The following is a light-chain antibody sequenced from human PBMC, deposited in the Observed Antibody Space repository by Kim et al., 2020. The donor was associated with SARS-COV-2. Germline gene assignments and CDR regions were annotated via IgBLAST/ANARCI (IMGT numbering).Light chain of an antibody. CDR2: GNH. CDR1: KNKVGNQG. V-gene: IGLV10-54*04. CDR3: SAWDSSLNAWV. Sequence: RRTATLTCHGNKNKVGNQGSAWLQQPPGHPPQLLPDGNHNRPSWISASVSASRSGGTASRTITRLQPEGEPDYYCSAWDSSLNAWVFGGGTQLTVL. J-gene: IGLJ3*02.